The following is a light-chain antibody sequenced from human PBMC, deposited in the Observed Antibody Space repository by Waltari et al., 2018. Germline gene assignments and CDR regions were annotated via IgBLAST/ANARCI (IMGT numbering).Light chain of an antibody. Sequence: QSALTQPPSASGSPGQSVTISCTGTSSDVGGPNYVPWYQQHPGKAPKLMIYEVTKRPSGVPDRFSGSKSGNTASLTVSGLQAEDEADYYCSSYAGSTNLVFGGGTKLTVL. CDR2: EVT. CDR3: SSYAGSTNLV. CDR1: SSDVGGPNY. V-gene: IGLV2-8*01. J-gene: IGLJ2*01.